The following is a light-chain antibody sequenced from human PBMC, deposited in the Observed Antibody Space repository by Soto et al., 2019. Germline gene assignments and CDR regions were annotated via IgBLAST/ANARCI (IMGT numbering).Light chain of an antibody. Sequence: QSALTQPPSASGSPGQSVTISCTGTSSDIGDYNSVSWYQQYPGKVPKLMIYEVSKRPSGVPDRFSGSKSGNTASLTVSGLQAEDESDYYCSSYAVSNNLLFGGGTKLTVL. CDR2: EVS. J-gene: IGLJ2*01. V-gene: IGLV2-8*01. CDR3: SSYAVSNNLL. CDR1: SSDIGDYNS.